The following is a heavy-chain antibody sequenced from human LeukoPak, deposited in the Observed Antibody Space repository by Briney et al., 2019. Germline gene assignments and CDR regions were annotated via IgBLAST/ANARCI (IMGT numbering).Heavy chain of an antibody. CDR3: ARGRPYNVGLPPWFDP. V-gene: IGHV4-39*07. CDR1: GGSISSSSDY. CDR2: IYYSGTT. D-gene: IGHD1-14*01. J-gene: IGHJ5*02. Sequence: SETLSLTCTVSGGSISSSSDYWGWIRQPPGKGLERIGSIYYSGTTYYHPSLKSRLTISVDTSKNQFSLKLSSVTAADTAVYYCARGRPYNVGLPPWFDPWGQGTLVTVSS.